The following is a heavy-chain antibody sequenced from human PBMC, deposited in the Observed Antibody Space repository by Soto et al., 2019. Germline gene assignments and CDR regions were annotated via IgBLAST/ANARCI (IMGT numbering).Heavy chain of an antibody. D-gene: IGHD3-22*01. J-gene: IGHJ1*01. CDR2: ISGSGGRT. CDR3: AKDVSDSSGPVEY. Sequence: EVQLLESGGGLVQPGGSLRLSCAASGFTFSSYAMSWVRQAPGKGLEWVSTISGSGGRTYYADSVKGRFTISRDNSKNTLYLQMNSLRAEDTALYYCAKDVSDSSGPVEYWGQGTLVTGSS. CDR1: GFTFSSYA. V-gene: IGHV3-23*01.